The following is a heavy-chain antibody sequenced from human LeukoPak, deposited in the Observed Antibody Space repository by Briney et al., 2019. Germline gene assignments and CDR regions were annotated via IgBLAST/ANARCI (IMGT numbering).Heavy chain of an antibody. J-gene: IGHJ4*02. CDR1: GYTFTGYY. CDR2: INPNSGGT. CDR3: ARNHRSSGWPNHFDY. Sequence: ASVKVSCKASGYTFTGYYMHWVRQAPGQGLEWMGWINPNSGGTNYAQKLQGRVTMTTDTSTSTAYMELRSLRSDDTAVYYCARNHRSSGWPNHFDYWGQGTLVTVSS. D-gene: IGHD6-19*01. V-gene: IGHV1-2*02.